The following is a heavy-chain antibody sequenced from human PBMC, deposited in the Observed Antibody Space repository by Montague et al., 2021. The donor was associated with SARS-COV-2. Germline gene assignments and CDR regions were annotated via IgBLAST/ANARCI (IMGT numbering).Heavy chain of an antibody. D-gene: IGHD3-10*01. CDR1: GGSISSSNYY. CDR2: MYYSGST. Sequence: SETLSLTCTVSGGSISSSNYYWGWIRQPPGKGLEWIGSMYYSGSTYYNPSLKSRVTISIDTSKNQFSLKLSSVTAADTAVYYCARDDIVLQGVTKGMDVWGQGTMVTVSS. CDR3: ARDDIVLQGVTKGMDV. V-gene: IGHV4-39*07. J-gene: IGHJ6*02.